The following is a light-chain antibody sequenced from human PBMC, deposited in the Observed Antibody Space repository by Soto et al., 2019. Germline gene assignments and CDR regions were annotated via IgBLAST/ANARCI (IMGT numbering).Light chain of an antibody. V-gene: IGKV1-27*01. J-gene: IGKJ5*01. CDR2: AAS. Sequence: DIQMTQSPSSMSGSLGDTFTITCLAIQGIRNYLSWYQQKPGKAPKLLIYAASTLQSGVPSRFSGSGSGTDFTITIRSLQTEDVATYYCQRCDNARRITFGQGTRLDIK. CDR1: QGIRNY. CDR3: QRCDNARRIT.